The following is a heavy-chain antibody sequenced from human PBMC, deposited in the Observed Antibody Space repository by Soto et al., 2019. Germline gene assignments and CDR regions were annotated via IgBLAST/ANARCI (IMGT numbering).Heavy chain of an antibody. Sequence: LRLSCSASGFVFGDYAVTWVRQAPGKGLEWVGVVRSETYGGSTEYAASVKGRFRISRDDSESIAYLQMTSLKTEDTAVYYCTRGRGTSGWYADYWGKGVLVTVSS. J-gene: IGHJ4*02. CDR3: TRGRGTSGWYADY. D-gene: IGHD6-13*01. CDR1: GFVFGDYA. CDR2: VRSETYGGST. V-gene: IGHV3-49*04.